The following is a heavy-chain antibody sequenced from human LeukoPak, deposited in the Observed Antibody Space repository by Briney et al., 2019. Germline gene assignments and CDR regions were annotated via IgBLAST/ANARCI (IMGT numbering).Heavy chain of an antibody. CDR2: IKDDGSER. CDR1: GFTFSTTW. Sequence: PGGSLSLSCAASGFTFSTTWMSWVRQAPGRGLEWVANIKDDGSERYYADCVKGRFTVSRDNANRFLDLQMDNLRAEDTAVYYCVRDHWRGYHDNSGLDLWGQGTLVSVSS. CDR3: VRDHWRGYHDNSGLDL. D-gene: IGHD5-12*01. V-gene: IGHV3-7*01. J-gene: IGHJ5*02.